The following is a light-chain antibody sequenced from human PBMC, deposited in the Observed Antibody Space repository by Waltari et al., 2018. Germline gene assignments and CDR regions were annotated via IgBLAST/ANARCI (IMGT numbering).Light chain of an antibody. J-gene: IGLJ3*02. CDR1: SSDVGSDNL. Sequence: QSALTQPASVSGSPGQSITISCTGTSSDVGSDNLVSWYQQHPGQAPKRLIYGVSKRPSGVSNRFSGSKSGNTASLTISGLQAEDEADYYCCSYAGSSSWVFGGGTKLTVL. CDR2: GVS. CDR3: CSYAGSSSWV. V-gene: IGLV2-23*02.